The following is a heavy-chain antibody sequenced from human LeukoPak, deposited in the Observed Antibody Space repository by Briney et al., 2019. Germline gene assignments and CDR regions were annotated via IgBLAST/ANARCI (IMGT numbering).Heavy chain of an antibody. Sequence: ASVKVSCKASGYTFTSYISWVRQAPGQGLAWMGWISAYNGNTNYAQKLQGRVTMTTDTSTSTAYMELRSLRSDDTAVYYCARDNDYGDSDAFDIWGQGTMVTVSS. CDR3: ARDNDYGDSDAFDI. V-gene: IGHV1-18*01. CDR1: GYTFTSY. D-gene: IGHD4-17*01. J-gene: IGHJ3*02. CDR2: ISAYNGNT.